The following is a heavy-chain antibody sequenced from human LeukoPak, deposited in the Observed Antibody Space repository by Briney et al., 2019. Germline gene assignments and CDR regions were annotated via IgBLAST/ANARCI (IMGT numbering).Heavy chain of an antibody. CDR3: ARPDGDYGFGHYYGVDV. CDR2: ISAYNANT. J-gene: IGHJ6*02. CDR1: GYTFTNYG. V-gene: IGHV1-18*01. D-gene: IGHD4-17*01. Sequence: SVKVSCKASGYTFTNYGVSWVRQAPGQGLEWMGWISAYNANTNYAQKFQGRVTMATDTSTSTAYMELRSLSSDDTAVYYCARPDGDYGFGHYYGVDVWGQGTTVIVSS.